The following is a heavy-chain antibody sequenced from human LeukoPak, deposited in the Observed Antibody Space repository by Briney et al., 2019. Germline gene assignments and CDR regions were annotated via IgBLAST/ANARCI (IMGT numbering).Heavy chain of an antibody. Sequence: GGSLRLSCAASGFTFSSYGMSWVRQAPGKGLEWVSAISGSGGSTYYADSVKGRFTISRDNSKNTLYLQMNSLRAEDTAVYYCARGNLLLGWPYYMDVWGKGTTVTISS. V-gene: IGHV3-23*01. J-gene: IGHJ6*03. CDR3: ARGNLLLGWPYYMDV. CDR2: ISGSGGST. D-gene: IGHD2-15*01. CDR1: GFTFSSYG.